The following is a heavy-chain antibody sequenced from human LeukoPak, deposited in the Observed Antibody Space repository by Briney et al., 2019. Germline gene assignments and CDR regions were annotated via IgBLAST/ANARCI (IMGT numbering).Heavy chain of an antibody. J-gene: IGHJ4*02. CDR3: TTDTFGARDS. CDR2: INEDGSST. Sequence: AGGSLRLSCAASGYTFSRYWTHWVRQGPGKGLVWVSRINEDGSSTSYAESVRGRFTISRDNAKNTLYLQMNSLRAEDAAVYYCTTDTFGARDSWGQGTLVTVSS. D-gene: IGHD3-10*01. V-gene: IGHV3-74*01. CDR1: GYTFSRYW.